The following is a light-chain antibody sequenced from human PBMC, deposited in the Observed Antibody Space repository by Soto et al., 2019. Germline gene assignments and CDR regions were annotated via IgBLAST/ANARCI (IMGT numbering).Light chain of an antibody. J-gene: IGKJ5*01. CDR2: GAS. Sequence: EIVLTQSPGTLSLSPGEEATLSCRASQSVDSNYLAWYQQKPGQTPRLIIYGASGRADGIPHRFSGSGFGTDFTLPISKVEPXXXXVYYCQQYGTPRSVTFGQGTRLDI. CDR1: QSVDSNY. V-gene: IGKV3-20*01. CDR3: QQYGTPRSVT.